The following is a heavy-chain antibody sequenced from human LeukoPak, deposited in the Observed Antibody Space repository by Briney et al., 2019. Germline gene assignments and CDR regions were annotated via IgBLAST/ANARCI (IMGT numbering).Heavy chain of an antibody. V-gene: IGHV4-59*08. D-gene: IGHD2-15*01. CDR1: GGSISSYH. Sequence: SETLSLTCTVSGGSISSYHWSWIRQPPGKGLEWIGYIYYSGSTNYNPSLKSRVTISVDTPKNQFSLKLSSVTAADTAVYCCARHSGGWDLDYWGQGTPVTVSS. CDR3: ARHSGGWDLDY. CDR2: IYYSGST. J-gene: IGHJ4*02.